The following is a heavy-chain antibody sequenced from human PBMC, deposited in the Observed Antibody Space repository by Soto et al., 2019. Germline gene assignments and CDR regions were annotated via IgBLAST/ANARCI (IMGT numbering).Heavy chain of an antibody. V-gene: IGHV4-31*02. J-gene: IGHJ4*02. Sequence: QMQPLPKTVSYGKIVNLGCCRILNKQHPGKGLEWIGYIYSSGSPYYNPSPKSRVTISVDTSKNQFSLKMSSVAAADTAVYYCAREIVDIVATPDYWGQGTLVTVSS. CDR3: AREIVDIVATPDY. CDR2: IYSSGSP. D-gene: IGHD5-12*01. CDR1: YGKIVNLGCC.